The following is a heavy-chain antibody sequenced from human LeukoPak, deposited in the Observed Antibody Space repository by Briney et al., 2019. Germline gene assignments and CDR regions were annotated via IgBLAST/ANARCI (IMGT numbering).Heavy chain of an antibody. D-gene: IGHD3-22*01. V-gene: IGHV4-4*02. J-gene: IGHJ4*02. CDR2: IYHSGST. CDR3: ARAHPWSTTRQEGYYYDSSGYSYDY. Sequence: PSGTLSLTCAVSGGSISSSNWWSWVRQPPGKGLEWIGEIYHSGSTNYNPSPKSRVTISADKSKNQFSLKLSSVTAADTAVYYCARAHPWSTTRQEGYYYDSSGYSYDYWGQGTLVTVSS. CDR1: GGSISSSNW.